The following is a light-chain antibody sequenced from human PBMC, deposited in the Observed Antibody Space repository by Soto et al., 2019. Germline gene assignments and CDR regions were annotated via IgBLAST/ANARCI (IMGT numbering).Light chain of an antibody. CDR1: QSISTY. CDR2: GAS. V-gene: IGKV1-39*01. J-gene: IGKJ1*01. Sequence: DIQMTQSPSFLSASVGDRVTITCWASQSISTYLNWYQQKPGKAPKLLIYGASTLQSAVPSRFTGSGSETDFTLTISSLQPEDFATYHCQQTYSTPWTFGQGTNVEIK. CDR3: QQTYSTPWT.